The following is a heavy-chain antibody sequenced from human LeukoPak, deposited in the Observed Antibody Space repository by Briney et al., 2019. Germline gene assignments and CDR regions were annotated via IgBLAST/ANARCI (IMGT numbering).Heavy chain of an antibody. CDR1: GFTFSSFG. D-gene: IGHD3-22*01. Sequence: GGSLRLSCAASGFTFSSFGMHWVRQAPGKGLEWVAVISYDGSNKYYADSVKGRFTISRDNSKNTLYLQMNSLRAEDTAVYYCAKDGYYYDSSGYLDYWGQGTLVTVSS. V-gene: IGHV3-30*18. CDR3: AKDGYYYDSSGYLDY. J-gene: IGHJ4*02. CDR2: ISYDGSNK.